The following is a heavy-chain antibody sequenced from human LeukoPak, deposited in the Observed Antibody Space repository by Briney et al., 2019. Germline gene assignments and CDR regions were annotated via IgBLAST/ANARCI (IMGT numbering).Heavy chain of an antibody. Sequence: ASVKVSCKASGYTFTSYGISWVRQAPGQGLEWMGWISAYNGNTNYAQKLQGRVTMTTDTSTSTAYMELRSLRSDDTAVYYCARDLDPYSSGWYYFDYWGQGTLVTVSS. CDR3: ARDLDPYSSGWYYFDY. CDR2: ISAYNGNT. J-gene: IGHJ4*02. D-gene: IGHD6-19*01. V-gene: IGHV1-18*01. CDR1: GYTFTSYG.